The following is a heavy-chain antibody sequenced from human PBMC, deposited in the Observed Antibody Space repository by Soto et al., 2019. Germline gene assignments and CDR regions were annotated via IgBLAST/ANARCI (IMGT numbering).Heavy chain of an antibody. CDR2: VSSTSNYI. CDR1: GFTFRSYS. D-gene: IGHD2-2*03. J-gene: IGHJ4*02. Sequence: PGGSLRLSCAASGFTFRSYSINWVRQTPGRGLEWVSSVSSTSNYIYYADSVKGRFTISVDTSKNQFSLKLSSVTAADTAVYYCARESGYCSSTSCLYYFDYWGQGTLVTVSS. CDR3: ARESGYCSSTSCLYYFDY. V-gene: IGHV3-21*04.